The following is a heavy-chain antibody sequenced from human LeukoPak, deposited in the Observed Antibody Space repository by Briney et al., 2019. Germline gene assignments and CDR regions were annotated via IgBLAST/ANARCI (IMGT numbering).Heavy chain of an antibody. CDR1: GFTFSDYA. J-gene: IGHJ4*02. CDR2: IWYDGSNK. V-gene: IGHV3-33*08. CDR3: ARDKGYNYGYSMDY. D-gene: IGHD5-18*01. Sequence: PGGSLRLSCSASGFTFSDYAMHWVRQAPGKGLEWVAVIWYDGSNKYYADSVKGRFTISRDNSKNTLYLQMNSLRAEDTAVYYCARDKGYNYGYSMDYWGQGTLVTVSS.